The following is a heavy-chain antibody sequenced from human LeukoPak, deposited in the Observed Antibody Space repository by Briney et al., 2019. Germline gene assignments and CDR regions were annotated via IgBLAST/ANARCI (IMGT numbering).Heavy chain of an antibody. V-gene: IGHV4-34*01. Sequence: PSETLSLTSAVYGGSCSGYYWSWIRQPPGKGLEWIGEINHSGSTNYNPSLKSRVTISVDTSKNQFSLKLSSVTAADTAVYYCARGPSRLQRRVVPAAKVFDYWGQRTLVTASS. CDR3: ARGPSRLQRRVVPAAKVFDY. D-gene: IGHD2-2*01. CDR2: INHSGST. CDR1: GGSCSGYY. J-gene: IGHJ4*02.